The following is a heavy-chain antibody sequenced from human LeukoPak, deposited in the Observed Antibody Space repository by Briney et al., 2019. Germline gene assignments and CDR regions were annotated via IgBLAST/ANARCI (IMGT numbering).Heavy chain of an antibody. V-gene: IGHV4-4*07. J-gene: IGHJ6*03. CDR1: GGSISSYY. D-gene: IGHD6-13*01. Sequence: SETLSLTCTVSGGSISSYYWSWIRQPAGKGLEWIGRIYTSGSTNYNPSLKSRVTMSVDTSKNQFSLKLSSVTAADTAVYYCARGDFHSSWYYYYYYMDVWGKGTTVTVSS. CDR3: ARGDFHSSWYYYYYYMDV. CDR2: IYTSGST.